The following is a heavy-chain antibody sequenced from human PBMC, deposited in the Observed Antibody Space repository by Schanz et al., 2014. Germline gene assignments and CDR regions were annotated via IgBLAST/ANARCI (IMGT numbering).Heavy chain of an antibody. Sequence: QVQLVESGGGLVKPGGSLRLSCAASGFTFSDYYMIWIRQAPGKGLEWVSYISNSGTTIYYADSVKGRFTISRDNAKNSLYLQMSSLRDGDTAVYYCASVIMVAGNHRDGRDVWGQGTTVIVSS. J-gene: IGHJ6*02. CDR1: GFTFSDYY. D-gene: IGHD6-19*01. V-gene: IGHV3-11*01. CDR2: ISNSGTTI. CDR3: ASVIMVAGNHRDGRDV.